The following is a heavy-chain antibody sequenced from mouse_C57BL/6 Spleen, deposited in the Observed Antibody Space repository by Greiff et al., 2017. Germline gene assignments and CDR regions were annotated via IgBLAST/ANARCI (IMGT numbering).Heavy chain of an antibody. V-gene: IGHV1-53*01. CDR3: ARSRVYYGRYFDV. CDR2: INPSNGGT. CDR1: GYTFTSYW. Sequence: VQLQQPGTELVKPGASVKLSCKASGYTFTSYWMHWVKQRPGQGLEWIGNINPSNGGTNYTEKFKSQATLTVDKSSSTPYMQLSSLSSENSAVYYGARSRVYYGRYFDVWGTGTTVTVSS. D-gene: IGHD1-1*01. J-gene: IGHJ1*03.